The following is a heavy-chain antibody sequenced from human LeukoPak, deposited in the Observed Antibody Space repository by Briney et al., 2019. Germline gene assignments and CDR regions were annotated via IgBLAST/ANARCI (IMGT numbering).Heavy chain of an antibody. Sequence: GGSLRLSCAASGFTFSSYSMNWVRQAPGKGLEWVSSISSSSSYIYYADSVKGRFTISRDNAKNSLYLQMNSLRAEDTAVYYCARDKVDTAMVTFDYWGQGTLVTVSS. CDR3: ARDKVDTAMVTFDY. J-gene: IGHJ4*02. V-gene: IGHV3-21*01. CDR2: ISSSSSYI. D-gene: IGHD5-18*01. CDR1: GFTFSSYS.